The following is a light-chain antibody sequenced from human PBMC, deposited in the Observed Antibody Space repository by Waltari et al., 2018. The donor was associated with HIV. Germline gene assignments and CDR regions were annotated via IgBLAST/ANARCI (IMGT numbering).Light chain of an antibody. Sequence: QSALTQPASVSGSPGQSITISCTGTSSDVGGYNYVSWSQQHPGKAPKLMIYEVTNRPSGVSNRFSVSKSGNTASLTISGLQAEDEAYYYCSSYTSSSTLSRVFGGGTKLTVL. V-gene: IGLV2-14*01. J-gene: IGLJ2*01. CDR1: SSDVGGYNY. CDR3: SSYTSSSTLSRV. CDR2: EVT.